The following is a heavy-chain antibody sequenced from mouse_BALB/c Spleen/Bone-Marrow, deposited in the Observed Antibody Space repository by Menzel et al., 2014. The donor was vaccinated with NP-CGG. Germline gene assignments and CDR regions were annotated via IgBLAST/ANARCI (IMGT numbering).Heavy chain of an antibody. CDR2: INPDSSTI. D-gene: IGHD2-1*01. Sequence: EVQLVESGGGLVQPGGSLKLSCAASGFDFSRYWMSWVRQAPGKGLEWIGEINPDSSTINYTPSLKDKFIISRDNAKNMLYLQKSKVRSEDTDLYYCARQGYYGMGDYWGQGAPLTVSP. CDR1: GFDFSRYW. CDR3: ARQGYYGMGDY. J-gene: IGHJ2*01. V-gene: IGHV4-1*02.